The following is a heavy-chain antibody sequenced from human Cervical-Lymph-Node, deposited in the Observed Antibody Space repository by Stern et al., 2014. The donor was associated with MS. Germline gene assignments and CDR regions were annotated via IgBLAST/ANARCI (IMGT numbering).Heavy chain of an antibody. CDR2: MNPDSGDT. CDR1: GYLFTRDD. CDR3: GFEQNFRCRVTMTRDISTSTAYMDLSSLTSEDSAVYYCTKAWGH. Sequence: QVQLGQSGAEVRKPGASVRLSCKASGYLFTRDDIHWVRQASGQGLERMGWMNPDSGDTGFEQKLRGSVTLNQDSSPNTAAQRLEWLGWMNPDSGDTGFEQNFRCRVTMTRDISTSTAYMDLSSLTSEDSAVYYCTKAWGHWGRGTQVPVSS. D-gene: IGHD3-3*01. J-gene: IGHJ1*01. V-gene: IGHV1-8*01.